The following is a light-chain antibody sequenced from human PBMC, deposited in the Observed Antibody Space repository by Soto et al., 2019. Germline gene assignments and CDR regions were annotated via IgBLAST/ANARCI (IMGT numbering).Light chain of an antibody. J-gene: IGKJ4*01. CDR1: QSISSW. CDR2: MAS. Sequence: DIQMTQSPSTLSASVGDRVTITCRASQSISSWLAWYQQKPGKAPELLIYMASSLESGVPSRFRGIGSGTEFTLTIRTLQLDDFATYYCKKNIVNFPPFGGGTKVE. V-gene: IGKV1-5*03. CDR3: KKNIVNFPP.